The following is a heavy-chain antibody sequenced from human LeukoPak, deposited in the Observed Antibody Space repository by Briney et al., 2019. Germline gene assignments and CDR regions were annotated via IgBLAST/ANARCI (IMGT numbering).Heavy chain of an antibody. Sequence: ASVKVSCKASGYTFTSYYMHWVRQAPGQGLEWMGIINPSGGSTSYAQKFQGRVTMTRDTSTSTVYMELSSLRSGDTAVYYCATLNTVAGFDYWGQGTLVTVSS. CDR3: ATLNTVAGFDY. CDR2: INPSGGST. V-gene: IGHV1-46*01. D-gene: IGHD6-19*01. J-gene: IGHJ4*02. CDR1: GYTFTSYY.